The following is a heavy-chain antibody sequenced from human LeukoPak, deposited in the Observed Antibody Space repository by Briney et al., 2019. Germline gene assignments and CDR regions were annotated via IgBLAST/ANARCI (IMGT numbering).Heavy chain of an antibody. CDR3: AKDSHLTKNWFDP. Sequence: GGSLRLSCAASGFTFSSYSMNWVRQAPGKGLEWVSAISGSGGSTYYADSVKGRFTISRDNSKNTLYLQMNSLRAEDTAVYYCAKDSHLTKNWFDPWGQGTLVTVSS. J-gene: IGHJ5*02. CDR2: ISGSGGST. CDR1: GFTFSSYS. V-gene: IGHV3-23*01.